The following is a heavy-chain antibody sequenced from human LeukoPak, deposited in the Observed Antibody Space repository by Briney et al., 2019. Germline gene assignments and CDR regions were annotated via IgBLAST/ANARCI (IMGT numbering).Heavy chain of an antibody. V-gene: IGHV1-18*01. Sequence: ASVKVSCKASGYTFTSYGISWVRQAPGQGLEWMGWISAYNGNTNYAQKLQGRVTMTTDTSTSTAYMELSSLRSEDTAVYYCARVGYYDSSGYYFPGTYDYWGQGTLVTVSS. D-gene: IGHD3-22*01. J-gene: IGHJ4*02. CDR3: ARVGYYDSSGYYFPGTYDY. CDR2: ISAYNGNT. CDR1: GYTFTSYG.